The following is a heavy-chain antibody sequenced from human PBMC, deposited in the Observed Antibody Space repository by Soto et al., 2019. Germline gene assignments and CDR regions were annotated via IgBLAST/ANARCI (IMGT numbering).Heavy chain of an antibody. CDR2: IIPIFGTA. Sequence: QVQLVQSGAEVKKPGSSVKVSCKASGGTFSSYAISWVRQAPGQGLEWMGGIIPIFGTANYAQKFQGRGTITADESTSTGYMELSSLRSEDTAVYYCARGRYYGSGSRTDYYYYYGMDVWGQGTTVTVSS. D-gene: IGHD3-10*01. V-gene: IGHV1-69*12. CDR1: GGTFSSYA. J-gene: IGHJ6*02. CDR3: ARGRYYGSGSRTDYYYYYGMDV.